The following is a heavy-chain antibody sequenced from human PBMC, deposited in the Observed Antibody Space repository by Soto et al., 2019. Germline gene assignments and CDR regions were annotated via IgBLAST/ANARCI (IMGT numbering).Heavy chain of an antibody. CDR3: ARRGVSSNYSNY. CDR1: GGSISDSSYF. D-gene: IGHD2-15*01. CDR2: IYYSGST. Sequence: SETLSLTCTVSGGSISDSSYFWGWIRQPPGKGLEWIGNIYYSGSTYYNLSLKSRVTISVDTSKNQFSLKLSSVTAADTAVYYCARRGVSSNYSNYWGLGTLVTVSS. V-gene: IGHV4-39*01. J-gene: IGHJ4*02.